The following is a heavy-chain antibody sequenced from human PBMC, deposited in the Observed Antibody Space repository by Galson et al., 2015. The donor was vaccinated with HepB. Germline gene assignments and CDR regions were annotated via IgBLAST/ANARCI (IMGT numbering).Heavy chain of an antibody. CDR1: GFTFSSYW. V-gene: IGHV3-74*01. CDR3: AVYSFLAPDAFDI. J-gene: IGHJ3*02. D-gene: IGHD3-3*01. Sequence: SLRLSCAASGFTFSSYWMHWVRQAPGKGLVWVSRINSDGSSTSYADSVKGRFTISRDNAKNTLYLQMNSLRAEDTAVYYCAVYSFLAPDAFDIWGQGTMVTVSS. CDR2: INSDGSST.